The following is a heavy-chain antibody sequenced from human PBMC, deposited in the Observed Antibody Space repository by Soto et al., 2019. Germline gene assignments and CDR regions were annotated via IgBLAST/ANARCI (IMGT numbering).Heavy chain of an antibody. D-gene: IGHD4-17*01. CDR1: GFIFDDYA. CDR3: AKERVDDYSDYLIDY. Sequence: EMQLVESGGGLVQPGRSLRLSCAASGFIFDDYAMHWVRQAPGKGLEWVSGISWNSGSKGYADSVKGRFTISRDNTKNSLFLQMQSLRAEHTALYCCAKERVDDYSDYLIDYFGKGTMVTVSS. CDR2: ISWNSGSK. V-gene: IGHV3-9*01. J-gene: IGHJ4*02.